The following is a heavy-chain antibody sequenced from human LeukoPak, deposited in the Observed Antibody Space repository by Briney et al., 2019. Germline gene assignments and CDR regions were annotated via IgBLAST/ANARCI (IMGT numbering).Heavy chain of an antibody. D-gene: IGHD3-22*01. CDR3: ARVTRGSSGDSSGYSYFDY. CDR2: ISASGGST. V-gene: IGHV3-23*01. Sequence: GGSLRLSCAASGFTSSSYAMTWVRQAPGKGLEWVSGISASGGSTYYADSVKGRFTISRDNPKNTLYLQMNSLRAEDTAVYYCARVTRGSSGDSSGYSYFDYWGQGTLVTVSS. J-gene: IGHJ4*02. CDR1: GFTSSSYA.